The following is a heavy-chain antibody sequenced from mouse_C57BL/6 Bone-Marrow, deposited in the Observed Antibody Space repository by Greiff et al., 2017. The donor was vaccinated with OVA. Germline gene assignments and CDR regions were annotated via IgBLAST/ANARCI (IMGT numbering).Heavy chain of an antibody. CDR1: GYTFTDYY. V-gene: IGHV1-19*01. CDR2: INPYNGGT. CDR3: ARLLGMDY. J-gene: IGHJ4*01. D-gene: IGHD2-1*01. Sequence: VQLKQPGAELVKPGASVKMSCKASGYTFTDYYMNWVKQSHGKSLEWIGVINPYNGGTSYNQKFKGKATLTVDKSSSTAYMELNSLTSEDSAVYYCARLLGMDYWGQGTSVTVSS.